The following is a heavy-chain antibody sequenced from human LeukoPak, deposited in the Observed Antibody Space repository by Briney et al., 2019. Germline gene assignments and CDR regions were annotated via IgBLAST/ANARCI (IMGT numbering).Heavy chain of an antibody. D-gene: IGHD3-3*01. CDR2: INPSGGST. V-gene: IGHV1-46*01. CDR3: ARDVRFLDYYYYYCYMDV. Sequence: ASVKDSCKASGYTFTSYYMHWVRQAPGQALEWMGIINPSGGSTSYAQKFQGRVTMTRDMSTSTVYMELSSLRSEDTAVYYCARDVRFLDYYYYYCYMDVWGKGTTVTVSS. CDR1: GYTFTSYY. J-gene: IGHJ6*03.